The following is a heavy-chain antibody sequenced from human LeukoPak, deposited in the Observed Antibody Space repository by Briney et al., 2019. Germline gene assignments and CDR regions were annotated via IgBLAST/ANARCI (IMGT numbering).Heavy chain of an antibody. J-gene: IGHJ4*02. CDR2: ISWNSGSI. V-gene: IGHV3-9*01. CDR1: GFTFDDYA. CDR3: AKGAIDSSSWYYFDY. Sequence: GRSLRLSCAASGFTFDDYAMHWVRQAPGKGLEWVSDISWNSGSIGYADSVKGRFTISRDNAKNSLYLQMNSLRAEDTALYYCAKGAIDSSSWYYFDYWGQGTLVTVSS. D-gene: IGHD6-13*01.